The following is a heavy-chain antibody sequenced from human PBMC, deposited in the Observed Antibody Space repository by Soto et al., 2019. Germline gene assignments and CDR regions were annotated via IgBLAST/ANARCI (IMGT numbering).Heavy chain of an antibody. J-gene: IGHJ5*02. CDR3: AKNQGVELVPLATVDWFDP. V-gene: IGHV3-23*01. CDR2: ISGSGFKK. CDR1: GLIFENFG. Sequence: PGGSLRLSCAASGLIFENFGMCWVRQAPGKGLEWISSISGSGFKKYYADSVKGRFTISRDNSKSTVYLELNNLSAEDTAVYHCAKNQGVELVPLATVDWFDPWGQGSVVTVSS. D-gene: IGHD1-26*01.